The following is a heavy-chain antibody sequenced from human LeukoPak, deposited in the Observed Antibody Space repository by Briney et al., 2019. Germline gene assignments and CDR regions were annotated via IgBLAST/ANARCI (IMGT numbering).Heavy chain of an antibody. Sequence: GGSLRLSCVASGFPFSSYWMTWVRQAPGKGLEWVANIKQDGSKKSYVDSVKGRFTISKDNAKNLLYLQMNSLRAEDTAIYYCTRVGYIDEGIDYWGQGTLVTVSS. CDR2: IKQDGSKK. J-gene: IGHJ4*02. CDR1: GFPFSSYW. D-gene: IGHD5-24*01. V-gene: IGHV3-7*04. CDR3: TRVGYIDEGIDY.